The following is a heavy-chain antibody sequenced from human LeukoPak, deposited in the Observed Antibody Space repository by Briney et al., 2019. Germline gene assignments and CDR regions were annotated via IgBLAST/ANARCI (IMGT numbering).Heavy chain of an antibody. CDR2: ISYDGSNK. CDR1: GFTFSSYA. J-gene: IGHJ4*02. Sequence: PGRSLRLSCAASGFTFSSYAMHWVRQAPGKGLEWVAVISYDGSNKYYADSVKGRFTISRDNSKNPLYLQMNSLRAEDTAVYYCARHDYDSSGPPPDFDYWGQGTLVTVSS. D-gene: IGHD3-22*01. V-gene: IGHV3-30*04. CDR3: ARHDYDSSGPPPDFDY.